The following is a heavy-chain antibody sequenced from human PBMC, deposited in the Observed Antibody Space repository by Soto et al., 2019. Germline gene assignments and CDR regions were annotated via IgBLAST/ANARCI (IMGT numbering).Heavy chain of an antibody. CDR3: ARRGPGTYFDY. V-gene: IGHV3-23*01. CDR1: GFTFNSYA. Sequence: GSLRLSCAASGFTFNSYAMRWVRQAPGKGLEWVSAISGSGGSTYYADSVKGRFTMSRDNSKNTLYLQMNSLRGEDTAVYYCARRGPGTYFDYWGQGTLVTVSS. CDR2: ISGSGGST. J-gene: IGHJ4*02. D-gene: IGHD6-13*01.